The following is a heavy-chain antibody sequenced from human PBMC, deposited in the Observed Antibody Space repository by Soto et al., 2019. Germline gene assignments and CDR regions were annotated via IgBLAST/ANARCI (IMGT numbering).Heavy chain of an antibody. J-gene: IGHJ4*02. CDR1: GFTFSSYG. V-gene: IGHV3-30*18. D-gene: IGHD1-26*01. Sequence: GGSLRLSCAASGFTFSSYGMHWVRQAPGKGLEWVAVISYDGSNKYYADSVKGRFTISRDNSKNTLYLQMNSLRAEDTAVYYCAKDPGVAHSGSWFDGYFDYWGQGTLVTVSS. CDR3: AKDPGVAHSGSWFDGYFDY. CDR2: ISYDGSNK.